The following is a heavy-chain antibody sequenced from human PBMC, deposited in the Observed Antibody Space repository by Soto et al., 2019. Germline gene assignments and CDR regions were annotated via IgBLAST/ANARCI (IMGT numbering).Heavy chain of an antibody. CDR1: GYTFTGYY. V-gene: IGHV1-2*02. J-gene: IGHJ5*02. Sequence: GASVKVSCKASGYTFTGYYMHWVRQAPGQGLEWMGWVNPNTGLTRYAQKFQDRVTMTRDTSINTAYMELSRLTSDDTAVYYCTTLRYDPWGQGTPVTVSS. CDR3: TTLRYDP. CDR2: VNPNTGLT.